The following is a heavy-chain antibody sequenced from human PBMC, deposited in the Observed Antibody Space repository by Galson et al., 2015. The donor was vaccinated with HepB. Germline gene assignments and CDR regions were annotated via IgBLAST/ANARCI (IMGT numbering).Heavy chain of an antibody. Sequence: SLRLSCAASGFTFSDYYMSWIRQAPGKGLEWVSYISSSGSTIYYADSVKGRFTISRDSAKNSLYLQMNSLRAEDTAVYYCVSRGSSGWPSNAFDIWGQGTMVTVSS. V-gene: IGHV3-11*01. CDR2: ISSSGSTI. D-gene: IGHD6-19*01. CDR1: GFTFSDYY. CDR3: VSRGSSGWPSNAFDI. J-gene: IGHJ3*02.